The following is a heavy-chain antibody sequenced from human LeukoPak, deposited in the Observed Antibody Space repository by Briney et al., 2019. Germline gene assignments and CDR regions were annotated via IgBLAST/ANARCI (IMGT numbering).Heavy chain of an antibody. Sequence: GGSLRLSCAASGFTFNNYAMSWVRQATGKGLEWVSGISGGGGTKYYADSVKGRFTISRDNSKNTLFLQMNSLRAEDTALYYCAKDSYYFDSSGYSEVGMDVWGQGTTVTVSS. CDR2: ISGGGGTK. J-gene: IGHJ6*02. CDR3: AKDSYYFDSSGYSEVGMDV. V-gene: IGHV3-23*01. D-gene: IGHD3-22*01. CDR1: GFTFNNYA.